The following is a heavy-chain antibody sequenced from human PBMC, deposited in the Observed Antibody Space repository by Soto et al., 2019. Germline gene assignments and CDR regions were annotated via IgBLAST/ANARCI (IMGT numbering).Heavy chain of an antibody. CDR2: ISYDGASK. Sequence: QVQLVESGGGVVQPGTSLRLSCAASGFTFSGSSLHWLRQAPGKGLEWVATISYDGASKYYAHSVKGRFSISRDNSKNTMYLQLNGLRSEAPALYSGARPPNTNPFDHWGQGTLVPVSS. D-gene: IGHD3-3*01. CDR3: ARPPNTNPFDH. CDR1: GFTFSGSS. J-gene: IGHJ4*02. V-gene: IGHV3-30-3*01.